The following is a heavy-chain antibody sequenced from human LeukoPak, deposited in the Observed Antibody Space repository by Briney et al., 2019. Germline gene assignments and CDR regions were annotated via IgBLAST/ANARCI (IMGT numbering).Heavy chain of an antibody. V-gene: IGHV4-4*07. D-gene: IGHD2-21*01. CDR3: ARDIVAASSDGFDV. J-gene: IGHJ3*01. Sequence: SETLSLTCSVSGGSVSSFFWSWIRQPAGRELEWLGRMFANGNAYYNPSLKSRISMSVDTSTSQFSLTLTSVTAADTAIYYCARDIVAASSDGFDVWGQGTTVIVSS. CDR1: GGSVSSFF. CDR2: MFANGNA.